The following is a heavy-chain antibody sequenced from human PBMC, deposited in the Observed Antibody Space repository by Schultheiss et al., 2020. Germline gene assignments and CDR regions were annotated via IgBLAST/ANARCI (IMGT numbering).Heavy chain of an antibody. CDR1: GGSISSSSYY. D-gene: IGHD2-21*01. CDR3: ARLFCGGDCSTANFDY. V-gene: IGHV4-39*01. CDR2: IYYSGST. J-gene: IGHJ4*02. Sequence: SATLSLTCTVSGGSISSSSYYWGWIRQPPGKGLEWIGSIYYSGSTYYNPSLKSRVTISVDTSKNQFSLKLSSVTAADTAVYYCARLFCGGDCSTANFDYWGQGTLVNGYS.